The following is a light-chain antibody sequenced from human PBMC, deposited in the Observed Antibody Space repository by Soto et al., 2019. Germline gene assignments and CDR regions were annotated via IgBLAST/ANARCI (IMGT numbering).Light chain of an antibody. CDR2: YDS. J-gene: IGLJ2*01. CDR3: QVWDSSSDRYVV. V-gene: IGLV3-21*04. Sequence: SYELTQPPSVSVAPGKTARITCGGNNIGSKSVHWYQKKPGQAPVLVIYYDSDRPSGIPERFSGSNSGNTATLTISRVEAGDEADYYCQVWDSSSDRYVVFGGGTKLTVL. CDR1: NIGSKS.